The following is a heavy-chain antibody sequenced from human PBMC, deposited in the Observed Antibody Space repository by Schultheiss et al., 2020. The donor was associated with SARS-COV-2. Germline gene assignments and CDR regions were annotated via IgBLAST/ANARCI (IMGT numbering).Heavy chain of an antibody. Sequence: GGSLRLSCAASGFTFSNAWMSWVRQAPGKGLEWVGRIKSKTDGGTTDYAAPVKGRFTISRDDSKNTLYLQMNSLKTEDTAVYYCTKTRRPNYYYYGMDVWGQGTTVTVSS. CDR2: IKSKTDGGTT. J-gene: IGHJ6*02. CDR3: TKTRRPNYYYYGMDV. CDR1: GFTFSNAW. D-gene: IGHD2-8*01. V-gene: IGHV3-15*01.